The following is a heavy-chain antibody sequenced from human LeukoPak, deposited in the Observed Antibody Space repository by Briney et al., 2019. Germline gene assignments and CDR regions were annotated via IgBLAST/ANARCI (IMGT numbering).Heavy chain of an antibody. D-gene: IGHD4-4*01. V-gene: IGHV3-23*01. Sequence: GGSLRLSCAASGLTFSSYAMSWVRQAPGKGLEWVSSISDSGGSTYYADSVKGRFTISRDNSNNTLYLQMNSLRAEDTAVYYCAKLGGWRSNYYFDYWGQGTLVTVSS. CDR3: AKLGGWRSNYYFDY. CDR2: ISDSGGST. J-gene: IGHJ4*02. CDR1: GLTFSSYA.